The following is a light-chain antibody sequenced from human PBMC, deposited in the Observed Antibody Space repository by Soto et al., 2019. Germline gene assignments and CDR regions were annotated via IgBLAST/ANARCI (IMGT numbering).Light chain of an antibody. CDR1: RGSIASNY. Sequence: NFMLTQPHSVSESPGKTVTISCTRSRGSIASNYVQWYQQRPGSSPTTVIYEDNQRPSGVPVRFSGSIHSSSNSASLTISGLKTEDEADYYCQSYDSSNQGVFGGGTKLTVL. V-gene: IGLV6-57*01. CDR3: QSYDSSNQGV. J-gene: IGLJ2*01. CDR2: EDN.